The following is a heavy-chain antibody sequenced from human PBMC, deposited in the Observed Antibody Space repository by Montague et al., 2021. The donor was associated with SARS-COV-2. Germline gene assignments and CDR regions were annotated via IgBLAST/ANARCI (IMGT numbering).Heavy chain of an antibody. CDR1: GGSISSRNYY. CDR3: ARLREDYGGTYETFDI. V-gene: IGHV4-39*01. Sequence: SETLSLTCTVSGGSISSRNYYWGWLRQPRGKRQEWIGSIYSSGSNHNHPSLKRRTTISVNTTNHQFSLKLGSVTAAATAVYYGARLREDYGGTYETFDIWGQGTMVTVSS. J-gene: IGHJ3*02. CDR2: IYSSGSN. D-gene: IGHD4-23*01.